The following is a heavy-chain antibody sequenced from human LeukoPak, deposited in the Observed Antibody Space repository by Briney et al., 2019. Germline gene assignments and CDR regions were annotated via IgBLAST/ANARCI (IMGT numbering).Heavy chain of an antibody. CDR2: ISDSGAST. CDR3: ARGPSMVVVPAARLDY. Sequence: GGSLRLSCAASGFAFSNFAMSWVRQAPGKGLEWVSGISDSGASTYYPDSVKGRFTISRDNSKNMLYLQMNSLRAEDTAVYYCARGPSMVVVPAARLDYWGQGTLVTVSS. V-gene: IGHV3-23*01. CDR1: GFAFSNFA. D-gene: IGHD2-2*01. J-gene: IGHJ4*02.